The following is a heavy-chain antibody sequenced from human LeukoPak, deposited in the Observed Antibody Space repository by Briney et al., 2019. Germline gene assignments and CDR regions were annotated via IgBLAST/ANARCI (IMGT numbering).Heavy chain of an antibody. J-gene: IGHJ5*02. Sequence: SETLSLTCTVSGGSISSSSYYWGWIRQPPGKGLEWIGSIYYSGSTYYNPSLKSRVTISVDTSKNQFSLKLSSVTAADTAVYYCAREPPTSWFDPWGQGTLVTVSS. D-gene: IGHD1-26*01. CDR2: IYYSGST. CDR3: AREPPTSWFDP. V-gene: IGHV4-39*07. CDR1: GGSISSSSYY.